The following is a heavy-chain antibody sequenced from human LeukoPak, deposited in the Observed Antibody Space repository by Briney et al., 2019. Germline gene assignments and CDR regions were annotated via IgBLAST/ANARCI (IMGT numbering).Heavy chain of an antibody. CDR1: GFTFSSHW. Sequence: GGSLRLSCEASGFTFSSHWMSWVGQAPGKGLEGGAKIKQDGSEEYYLDSVKGRFVISRDNAKNSVFLLMNSLRAEDTAVYYCVRERYSSGWSYWFDSWGQGTLVTVSS. V-gene: IGHV3-7*03. D-gene: IGHD6-19*01. CDR3: VRERYSSGWSYWFDS. J-gene: IGHJ5*01. CDR2: IKQDGSEE.